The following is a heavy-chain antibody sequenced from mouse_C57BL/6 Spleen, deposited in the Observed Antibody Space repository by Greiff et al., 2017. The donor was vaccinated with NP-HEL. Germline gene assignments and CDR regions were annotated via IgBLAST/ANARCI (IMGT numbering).Heavy chain of an antibody. CDR2: IWGGGGT. V-gene: IGHV2-9*01. CDR3: AKPEGVYYGSAMDY. CDR1: GFSLTSYG. J-gene: IGHJ4*01. D-gene: IGHD2-1*01. Sequence: VQRVESGPGLVAPSQSLSITCTVSGFSLTSYGVDWVRQPPGKGLEWLGVIWGGGGTNNNSALMSRLSISKDNYKSRVFLKMNSLQTAYTAMYDCAKPEGVYYGSAMDYWGQGTSVTVSS.